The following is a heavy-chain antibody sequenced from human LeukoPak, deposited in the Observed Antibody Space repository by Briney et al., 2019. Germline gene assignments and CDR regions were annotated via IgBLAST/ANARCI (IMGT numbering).Heavy chain of an antibody. CDR3: ARATYYYYYYMDV. CDR1: GYTFTGYY. J-gene: IGHJ6*03. D-gene: IGHD5-12*01. V-gene: IGHV1-2*02. CDR2: INPNSGGT. Sequence: ASVKVSCKASGYTFTGYYMHWVRQAPGQGLEWMGWINPNSGGTNYAPKFQGRVTMTRDTSISTAYMELSRLRSDDTAVYYCARATYYYYYYMDVWGKGTTVTISS.